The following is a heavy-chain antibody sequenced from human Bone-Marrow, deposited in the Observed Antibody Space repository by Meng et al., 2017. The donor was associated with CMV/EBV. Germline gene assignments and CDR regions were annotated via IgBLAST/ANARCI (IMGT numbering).Heavy chain of an antibody. Sequence: ALVKVSCKASGYTFTSYDINWVRQATGQGLEWMGWMNPNSGNTGYAQKFQGRVTITRNTSTGTAYMELSSLRSEDTAVYYCAAGDNSSGAVRWSAFDIWGQGTMVTVSS. J-gene: IGHJ3*02. CDR1: GYTFTSYD. CDR3: AAGDNSSGAVRWSAFDI. CDR2: MNPNSGNT. D-gene: IGHD6-19*01. V-gene: IGHV1-8*03.